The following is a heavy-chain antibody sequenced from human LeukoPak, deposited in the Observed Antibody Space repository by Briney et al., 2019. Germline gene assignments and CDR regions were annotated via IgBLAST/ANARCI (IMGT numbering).Heavy chain of an antibody. V-gene: IGHV1-24*01. CDR1: GYTLTELS. D-gene: IGHD3-16*01. CDR3: ATGPGGVTRLNTDY. J-gene: IGHJ4*02. CDR2: FDPEDGET. Sequence: ASVKVSCKVSGYTLTELSMHWVRQAPGKGLEWMGGFDPEDGETIYAQKFRGRVTMTEDTSTDTAYMELSSLRSEDTAVYYCATGPGGVTRLNTDYWGQGTLVTVSS.